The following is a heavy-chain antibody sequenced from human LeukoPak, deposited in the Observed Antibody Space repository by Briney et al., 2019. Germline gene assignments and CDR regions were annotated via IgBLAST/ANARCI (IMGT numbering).Heavy chain of an antibody. CDR1: GGSISSSSYY. J-gene: IGHJ4*02. CDR3: ARVSSVRAVKQYSGYDFLDY. V-gene: IGHV4-39*07. Sequence: PSETLSLTCTVSGGSISSSSYYWGWIRQPPGKGLEWIGSIYYSGSTNYNPSLKSRVTISVDTSKNQFSLKLSSVTAADTAVCYCARVSSVRAVKQYSGYDFLDYWGQGTLVTVSS. D-gene: IGHD5-12*01. CDR2: IYYSGST.